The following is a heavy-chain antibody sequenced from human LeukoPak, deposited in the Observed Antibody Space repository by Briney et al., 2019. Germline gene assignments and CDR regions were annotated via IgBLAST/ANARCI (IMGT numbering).Heavy chain of an antibody. V-gene: IGHV4-59*01. D-gene: IGHD3-10*01. CDR2: IYSSGST. CDR3: ARADPNASGYFYRFNWFDP. Sequence: SETLSLTCTVSGGSISSYYWNWVRQPPGKGLEWIGNIYSSGSTDYNPSLKSRVTISPDTSKFQFSLRLNSVTAADTAVYYCARADPNASGYFYRFNWFDPWGQGTLVTVSS. CDR1: GGSISSYY. J-gene: IGHJ5*02.